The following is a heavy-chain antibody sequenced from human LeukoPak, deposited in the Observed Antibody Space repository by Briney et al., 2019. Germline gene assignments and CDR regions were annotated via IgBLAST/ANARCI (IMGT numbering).Heavy chain of an antibody. CDR1: GFTFSSYS. Sequence: GGSLRLTCAASGFTFSSYSMNWVRQAPGKGLEWVSSISSSSSYIYYADSVKGRFTISRDNAKNSLYLQMNSLRAEDTAVYYCARDAMVRGVIWDYWGQGTLVTVSS. J-gene: IGHJ4*02. V-gene: IGHV3-21*01. D-gene: IGHD3-10*01. CDR3: ARDAMVRGVIWDY. CDR2: ISSSSSYI.